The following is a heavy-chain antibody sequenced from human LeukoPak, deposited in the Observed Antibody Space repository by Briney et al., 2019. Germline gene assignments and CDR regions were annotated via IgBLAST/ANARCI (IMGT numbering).Heavy chain of an antibody. D-gene: IGHD6-13*01. CDR2: IIPIFGTA. V-gene: IGHV1-69*05. Sequence: GASVKVSCKASGGTFSSYAISWVRQAPGQGVEWMGRIIPIFGTANYAQKFQGRVTITTDESTSTAYMELSSLRSEDTAVYYCAGGSGSIAAAGYYFDYWGQGTLVTVSS. J-gene: IGHJ4*02. CDR3: AGGSGSIAAAGYYFDY. CDR1: GGTFSSYA.